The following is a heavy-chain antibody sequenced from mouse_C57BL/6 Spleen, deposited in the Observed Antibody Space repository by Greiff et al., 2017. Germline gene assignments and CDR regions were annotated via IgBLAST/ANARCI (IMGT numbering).Heavy chain of an antibody. CDR2: ISSGGSYT. D-gene: IGHD4-1*01. V-gene: IGHV5-6*01. CDR3: ASLTGTEAMDY. Sequence: EVQGVESGGDLVKPGGSLKLSCAASGFTFSSYGMSWVRQTPDKRLEWVATISSGGSYTYYPDSVKGRFTISRDNAKNTLYLQMSSLKSEDTAMYYCASLTGTEAMDYWGQGTSVTVSS. CDR1: GFTFSSYG. J-gene: IGHJ4*01.